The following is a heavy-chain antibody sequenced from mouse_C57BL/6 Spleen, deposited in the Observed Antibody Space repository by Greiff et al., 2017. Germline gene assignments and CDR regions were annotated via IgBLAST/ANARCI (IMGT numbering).Heavy chain of an antibody. Sequence: EVQLVESGGGLVQPGGSLSLSCAASGFTFTDYYMSWVRQPPGKALEWLGFIRNKANGYTTEYSASVKGRFTISRDNSQSILYLQMNALRAEDSATYYCARSYDGYYEMGAMDYWGQGTSVTVSS. CDR1: GFTFTDYY. CDR3: ARSYDGYYEMGAMDY. D-gene: IGHD2-3*01. CDR2: IRNKANGYTT. V-gene: IGHV7-3*01. J-gene: IGHJ4*01.